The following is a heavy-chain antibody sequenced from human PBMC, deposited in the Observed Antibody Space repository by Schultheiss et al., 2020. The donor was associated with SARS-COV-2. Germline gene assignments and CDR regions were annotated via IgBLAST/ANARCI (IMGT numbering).Heavy chain of an antibody. CDR3: AKGGYFDY. D-gene: IGHD2-15*01. J-gene: IGHJ4*02. CDR2: IIPLFGTA. CDR1: GGTFSSYA. V-gene: IGHV1-69*13. Sequence: SVKVSCKASGGTFSSYAISWVRQAPGQRLEWVGGIIPLFGTANYAQQFQGRVTITADESTSTAYMELSSLRSEDTAVYYCAKGGYFDYWGQGTLVTVSS.